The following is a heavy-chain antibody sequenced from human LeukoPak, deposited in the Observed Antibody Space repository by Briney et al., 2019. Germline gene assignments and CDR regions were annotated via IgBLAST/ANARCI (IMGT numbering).Heavy chain of an antibody. Sequence: KVSCKASGGTFSSYAISWVRQAPGQGVEWMGGIIPIFGTANYAKKFQGRVTITADESTRTDYMEVSSLRSEDTAVYYCARDLQQLVSNAFDIWGQGTMVTVSS. D-gene: IGHD6-13*01. V-gene: IGHV1-69*01. CDR1: GGTFSSYA. CDR2: IIPIFGTA. CDR3: ARDLQQLVSNAFDI. J-gene: IGHJ3*02.